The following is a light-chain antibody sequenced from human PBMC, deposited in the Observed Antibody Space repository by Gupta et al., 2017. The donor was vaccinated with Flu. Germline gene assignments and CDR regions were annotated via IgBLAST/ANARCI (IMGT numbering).Light chain of an antibody. J-gene: IGKJ1*01. CDR3: QQYGALPWT. Sequence: ERATLSCRASQGVGSSYLTWYQQKPGQAPNLLIYGASSRATGIPDRFSGSGSGTDFTLTISRLEPEDSAVYYCQQYGALPWTFGQGTKVEIK. CDR1: QGVGSSY. V-gene: IGKV3-20*01. CDR2: GAS.